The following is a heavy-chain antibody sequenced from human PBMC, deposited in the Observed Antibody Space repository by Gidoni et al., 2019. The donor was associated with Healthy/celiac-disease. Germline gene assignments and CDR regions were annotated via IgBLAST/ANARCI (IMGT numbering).Heavy chain of an antibody. Sequence: EVPLVESGGGLVQPGGSLRLSCAASGFTFSSYWMSWVRQAPGKGLEWVSKIKQDGSEKYYVDSVKGRFTIARDNAKNTLYLQMNSLRAEDTAVYYCAGVGGYSSSWYYYGMDVWGQGTTVTVSS. V-gene: IGHV3-7*04. D-gene: IGHD6-13*01. CDR3: AGVGGYSSSWYYYGMDV. J-gene: IGHJ6*02. CDR2: IKQDGSEK. CDR1: GFTFSSYW.